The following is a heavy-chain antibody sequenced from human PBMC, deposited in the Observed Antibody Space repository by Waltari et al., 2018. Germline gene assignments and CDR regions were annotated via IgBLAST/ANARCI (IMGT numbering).Heavy chain of an antibody. D-gene: IGHD2-15*01. V-gene: IGHV4-4*02. CDR2: VHRSGRT. CDR3: ARDRGRGLYLES. Sequence: QLQLQESGPGLVKPSGTLSLTCAVSADSMRDSFWWSWVRQPPGKGLEWIGQVHRSGRTNYNPSFASRVTISLDASINQFSLKLTSAAAADTAVYYCARDRGRGLYLESWGRGALITVSP. J-gene: IGHJ4*02. CDR1: ADSMRDSFW.